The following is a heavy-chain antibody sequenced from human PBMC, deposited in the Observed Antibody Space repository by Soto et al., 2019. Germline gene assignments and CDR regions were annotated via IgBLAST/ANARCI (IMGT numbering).Heavy chain of an antibody. V-gene: IGHV1-69*04. CDR3: ARDEGSHAEYFQH. CDR1: GGTFSSYT. CDR2: IIPILGIA. J-gene: IGHJ1*01. D-gene: IGHD2-15*01. Sequence: SVKVSCKASGGTFSSYTISWVRQAPGQGLEWMGRIIPILGIANYAQKFQGRVTITADKSTSTAYMELSSLRSEDTAVYYCARDEGSHAEYFQHWGQGTLVTVSS.